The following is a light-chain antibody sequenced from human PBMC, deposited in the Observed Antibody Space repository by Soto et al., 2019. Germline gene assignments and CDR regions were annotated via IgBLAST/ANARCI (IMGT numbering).Light chain of an antibody. V-gene: IGKV1-12*01. CDR2: VAS. CDR1: QPISNW. CDR3: QQANSFPIT. Sequence: DIQMTQSPSFVSASVGDRVTITCRASQPISNWLAWYQQKPGKAPKPLIYVASALHSGVPSRFSGSGSGTEFTLTISSLQPEDFATYYCQQANSFPITFGQGTRLEIK. J-gene: IGKJ5*01.